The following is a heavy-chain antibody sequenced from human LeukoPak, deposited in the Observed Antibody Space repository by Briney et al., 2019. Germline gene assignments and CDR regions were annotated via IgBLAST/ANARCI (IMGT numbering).Heavy chain of an antibody. CDR2: MNPNSGNT. V-gene: IGHV1-8*01. Sequence: ASVKVSCKAPGYTFTSYDINWVRQATGQGLEWMGWMNPNSGNTGYAQKFQGRVTMTRNTSISTAYMELSSLRSEDTAVYYCARGGRIPPFYYYYGMDVWDQGTTVTVSS. D-gene: IGHD2-2*02. CDR3: ARGGRIPPFYYYYGMDV. CDR1: GYTFTSYD. J-gene: IGHJ6*02.